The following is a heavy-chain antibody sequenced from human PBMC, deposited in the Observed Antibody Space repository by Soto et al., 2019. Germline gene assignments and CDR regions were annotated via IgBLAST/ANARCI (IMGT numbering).Heavy chain of an antibody. CDR2: INHSGST. Sequence: SETLSLTCAVYGVSFSGYYWSWIRQPPGKGLEWIGEINHSGSTNYNPSLKSRVTISVDTSKNQFSLKLSSVTAADTAVYYCARLYNDFWSGYYSFDYWGQGTLVTVSS. CDR1: GVSFSGYY. V-gene: IGHV4-34*01. CDR3: ARLYNDFWSGYYSFDY. J-gene: IGHJ4*02. D-gene: IGHD3-3*01.